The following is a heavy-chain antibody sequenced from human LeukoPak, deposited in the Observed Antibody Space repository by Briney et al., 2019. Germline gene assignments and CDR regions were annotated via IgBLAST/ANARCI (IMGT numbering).Heavy chain of an antibody. J-gene: IGHJ4*02. CDR1: GFTFSSYA. D-gene: IGHD5-18*01. Sequence: QPGRSLRLSCAASGFTFSSYAMHWVRQAPGKGLEWVAIISYDGGNKYYADSVKGRFTISRDNSKNTLYLQMSSLRAEDTAVYYCARVSQGGYSYGPLDYWGQGTLVTVSS. CDR3: ARVSQGGYSYGPLDY. V-gene: IGHV3-30-3*01. CDR2: ISYDGGNK.